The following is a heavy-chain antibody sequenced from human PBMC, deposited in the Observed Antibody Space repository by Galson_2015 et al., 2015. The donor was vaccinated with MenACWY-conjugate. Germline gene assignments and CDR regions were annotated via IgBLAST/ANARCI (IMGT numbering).Heavy chain of an antibody. CDR3: ARDSQRGESRGLYLNWYFDV. CDR2: ISTYTGNT. D-gene: IGHD2-8*01. V-gene: IGHV1-18*01. J-gene: IGHJ2*01. Sequence: SVKVSCKASGYSFINYGISWVRQAPGQGLEWMGRISTYTGNTNYAQKFQGRVTMTTDTSTTTVYMELRSLGSDDTAVYFCARDSQRGESRGLYLNWYFDVGGRGTLVTVSS. CDR1: GYSFINYG.